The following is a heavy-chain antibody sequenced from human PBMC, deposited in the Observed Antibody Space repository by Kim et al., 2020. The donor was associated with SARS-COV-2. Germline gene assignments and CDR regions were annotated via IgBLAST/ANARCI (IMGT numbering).Heavy chain of an antibody. V-gene: IGHV3-15*01. J-gene: IGHJ4*02. CDR3: TTVRFLYTSSWSD. D-gene: IGHD6-13*01. Sequence: YAEPVRGRFTISRDDSKTTWYLQMNSLKTEDTAVYYCTTVRFLYTSSWSDWGQGTLVTVSS.